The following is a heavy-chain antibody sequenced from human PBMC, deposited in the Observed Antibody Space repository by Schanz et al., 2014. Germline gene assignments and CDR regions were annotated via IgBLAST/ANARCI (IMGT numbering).Heavy chain of an antibody. CDR2: ISPYNGNT. CDR1: GYFFSSYG. V-gene: IGHV1-18*01. D-gene: IGHD4-17*01. J-gene: IGHJ4*02. Sequence: QVQLVQSEAAVKKPGASVKVSCKASGYFFSSYGISWVRQAPGQGLEWMGWISPYNGNTKYAEKLEDRVTMTTDISSSPAYMQLRSLTSDDTAVYYCARVVRSDYLSELDFWGQGTQVIVSS. CDR3: ARVVRSDYLSELDF.